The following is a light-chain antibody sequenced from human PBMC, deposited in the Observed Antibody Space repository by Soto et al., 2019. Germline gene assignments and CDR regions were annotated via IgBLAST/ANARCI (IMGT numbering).Light chain of an antibody. V-gene: IGKV1-5*03. CDR1: QSISSW. Sequence: IQMTQSPSTLSAAVGDRVTIGCRASQSISSWLAWYQQKPGKAPKLLIYKASSLESGVPSRFSGSGSGTEFTLTISSLQPDDFATYYCQQYNSYPWTFGQGTKVDI. J-gene: IGKJ1*01. CDR2: KAS. CDR3: QQYNSYPWT.